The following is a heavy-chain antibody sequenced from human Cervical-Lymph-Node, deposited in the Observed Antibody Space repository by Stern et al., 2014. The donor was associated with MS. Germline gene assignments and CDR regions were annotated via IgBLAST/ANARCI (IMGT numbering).Heavy chain of an antibody. CDR3: AREWEL. Sequence: VQLVESGNEVKKPGASVRVSCKASGGTFSEFVFTWVRQAPGEGLEWMGRTIPKFGITNYAQKFQGRLTITADNSTSTTYLELSSLRFDDTAVYYCAREWELWGQGTLATVSS. CDR1: GGTFSEFV. J-gene: IGHJ4*02. V-gene: IGHV1-69*09. CDR2: TIPKFGIT. D-gene: IGHD1-26*01.